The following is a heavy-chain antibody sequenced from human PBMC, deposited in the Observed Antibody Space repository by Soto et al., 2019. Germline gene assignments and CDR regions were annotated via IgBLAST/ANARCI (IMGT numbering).Heavy chain of an antibody. CDR3: ARPSTGGFDY. CDR1: GFTFSTYW. D-gene: IGHD1-1*01. V-gene: IGHV3-74*01. J-gene: IGHJ4*02. CDR2: VSGDGNST. Sequence: GGSLRLSCAASGFTFSTYWMHWIRQAPGKGLVWVSRVSGDGNSTTYADSVRGRFTITRDNAKNTLYLQMNSLRAEDTAVYYCARPSTGGFDYWGQGTMVTV.